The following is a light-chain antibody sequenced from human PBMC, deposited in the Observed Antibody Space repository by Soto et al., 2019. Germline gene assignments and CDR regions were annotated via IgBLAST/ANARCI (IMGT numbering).Light chain of an antibody. CDR3: QHNYSTLTWT. CDR2: AAS. V-gene: IGKV1-39*01. Sequence: DIQMPQSPSSLSASVGDRVTITCRASQRISSYLNWYQQKPGKAPKLLIYAASSLQSGVPSRSSGSGSGSNITLNISSLHSEDFATYYCQHNYSTLTWTLGQGTKVDIK. CDR1: QRISSY. J-gene: IGKJ1*01.